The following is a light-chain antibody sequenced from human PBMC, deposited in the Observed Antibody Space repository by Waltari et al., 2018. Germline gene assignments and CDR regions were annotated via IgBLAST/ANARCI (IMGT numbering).Light chain of an antibody. J-gene: IGKJ2*01. CDR2: AVS. V-gene: IGKV2-29*02. Sequence: DIVMTQTPLSLSVTPGQPAPISCKSNQRLLHSDGKTYLYWYLQKPGQSPHLLIYAVSSRFSGVPERFTGSASSASGTDFTLKISRVEAEDVGVYYCMQGLHFPYTFGQGTKLEIK. CDR3: MQGLHFPYT. CDR1: QRLLHSDGKTY.